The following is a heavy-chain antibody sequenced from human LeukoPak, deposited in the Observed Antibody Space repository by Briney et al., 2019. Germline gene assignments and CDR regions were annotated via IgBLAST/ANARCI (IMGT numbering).Heavy chain of an antibody. CDR1: GFTFNRYS. D-gene: IGHD1-26*01. Sequence: PGGSLRLSCAASGFTFNRYSMNWVRQAPGKGLGWVSYISSSGSTIYYADSVKGRFTISRDDAKNSLYLQMNSLRAEDTAVYYCARELGALGGFDYWGQGTLVTVSS. J-gene: IGHJ4*02. CDR2: ISSSGSTI. V-gene: IGHV3-48*04. CDR3: ARELGALGGFDY.